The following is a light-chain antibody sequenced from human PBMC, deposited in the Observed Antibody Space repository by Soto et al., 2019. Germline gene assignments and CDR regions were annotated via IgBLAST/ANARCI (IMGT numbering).Light chain of an antibody. Sequence: DIQMTQSPSSLSASVGDRVTITCRASQGISNDFFWYQQKPRKVPKLLIYAASTLQAGVPSRFSGSGSGTDFTLNISSLQPEDVATYYRQKYNSAPWTFGQGTKVEIK. V-gene: IGKV1-27*01. CDR3: QKYNSAPWT. CDR1: QGISND. CDR2: AAS. J-gene: IGKJ1*01.